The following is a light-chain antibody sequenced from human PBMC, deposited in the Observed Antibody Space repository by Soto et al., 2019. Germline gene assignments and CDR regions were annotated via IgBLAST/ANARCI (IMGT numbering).Light chain of an antibody. J-gene: IGKJ5*01. CDR2: KVS. CDR3: MQVTHWPIT. CDR1: QSLVYSDGNAY. V-gene: IGKV2-30*01. Sequence: DVVMTQSPLSLPVILGQPASISCRSSQSLVYSDGNAYLSWFRQRPGQSPRRLIYKVSNRDSGVPDRFSGSVSGSVFSLKISRVEAEDVWVYYCMQVTHWPITFGQGTRLEIK.